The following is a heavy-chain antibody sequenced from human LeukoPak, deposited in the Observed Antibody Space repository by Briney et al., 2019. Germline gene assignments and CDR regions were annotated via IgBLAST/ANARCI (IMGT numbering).Heavy chain of an antibody. V-gene: IGHV3-23*01. CDR2: ISGTGATT. D-gene: IGHD6-19*01. Sequence: LGGSLSLSCVASGFTFSSYTMNGVRRAPGKGLEGGSVISGTGATTYADSVKGRFTISRDNSKSTLYLQMNSLIVEDTAVYYCAKEINKNSGWYIDYWGQGALVTVS. J-gene: IGHJ4*02. CDR1: GFTFSSYT. CDR3: AKEINKNSGWYIDY.